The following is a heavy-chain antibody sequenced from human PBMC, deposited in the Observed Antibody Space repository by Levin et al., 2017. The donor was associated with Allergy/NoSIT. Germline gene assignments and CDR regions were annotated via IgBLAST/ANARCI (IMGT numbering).Heavy chain of an antibody. J-gene: IGHJ4*02. CDR1: GGSISSGDYY. CDR2: IHYSGST. Sequence: ASQTLSLTCTVSGGSISSGDYYWSGIRQPPGKGLEWIGYIHYSGSTYYNPSLKSRVTISVDTSKNQFSLKLSSVTAADTAVYYCARVPRSYYGSGSAFDYWGQGTLVTVSS. D-gene: IGHD3-10*01. CDR3: ARVPRSYYGSGSAFDY. V-gene: IGHV4-30-4*01.